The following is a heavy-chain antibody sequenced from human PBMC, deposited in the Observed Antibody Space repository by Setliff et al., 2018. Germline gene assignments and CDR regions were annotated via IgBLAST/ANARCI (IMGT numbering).Heavy chain of an antibody. Sequence: PSETLSLTCAVSGFSITSGYYWGWIRQSPGKGPEWIGNIFQSGITFYNPSLKSRVAMSLDTSKNQFSLKLRSVTAADTAVYYCARLGGLLVATMPFDYWGQGTRVTVSS. V-gene: IGHV4-38-2*01. CDR3: ARLGGLLVATMPFDY. CDR1: GFSITSGYY. CDR2: IFQSGIT. D-gene: IGHD5-12*01. J-gene: IGHJ4*02.